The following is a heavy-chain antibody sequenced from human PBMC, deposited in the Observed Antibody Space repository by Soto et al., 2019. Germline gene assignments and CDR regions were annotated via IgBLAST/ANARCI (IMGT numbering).Heavy chain of an antibody. J-gene: IGHJ4*02. D-gene: IGHD6-6*01. V-gene: IGHV3-23*01. CDR3: AKYSSSSRGPWDY. CDR2: VSGGGGTT. CDR1: GFTFSSYA. Sequence: GGSLRLSCAASGFTFSSYAMTWVRQAPGKGLEWVSTVSGGGGTTYYADSVKGRFTISRDNSKTTLYLQMNSLRAEDGAIYYCAKYSSSSRGPWDYWGQGTLVTVSS.